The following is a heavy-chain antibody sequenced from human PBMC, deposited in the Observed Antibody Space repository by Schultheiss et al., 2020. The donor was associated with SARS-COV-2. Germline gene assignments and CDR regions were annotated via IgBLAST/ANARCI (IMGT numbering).Heavy chain of an antibody. CDR3: ARRNPITIFGVVTPYYYYGMDV. Sequence: SETLSLTCTVSGGSISSSSYYWGWIRQPPGKGLEWIGSIYYSGSTYYNPSPKSRVTISVDTSKNQFSLKLSSVTAADTAVYYCARRNPITIFGVVTPYYYYGMDVWGQGTTVTVAS. D-gene: IGHD3-3*01. CDR2: IYYSGST. V-gene: IGHV4-39*01. CDR1: GGSISSSSYY. J-gene: IGHJ6*02.